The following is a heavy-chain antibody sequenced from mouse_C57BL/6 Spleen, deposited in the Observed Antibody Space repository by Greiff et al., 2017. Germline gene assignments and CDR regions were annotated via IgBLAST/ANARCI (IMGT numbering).Heavy chain of an antibody. D-gene: IGHD2-3*01. J-gene: IGHJ4*01. V-gene: IGHV7-3*01. CDR2: IRNKANGYTT. CDR3: ARYEGGYYFYAMDY. Sequence: EVKLMESGGGLVQPGGSLSLSCAASGFTFTDYYMSWVRQPPGKALAWLGFIRNKANGYTTEYSASVKGRFTISRDNSQSILYLQMNALRADDSATYYCARYEGGYYFYAMDYWGQGTSVTVSS. CDR1: GFTFTDYY.